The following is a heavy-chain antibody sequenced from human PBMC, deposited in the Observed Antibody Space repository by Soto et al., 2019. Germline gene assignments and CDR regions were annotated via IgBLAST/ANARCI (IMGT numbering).Heavy chain of an antibody. CDR3: ARTIAAAALSHGDY. CDR1: GFTFSSYA. Sequence: QPGGSLRLSCAASGFTFSSYAMSWVRQAPGKGLEWVSAISGSGGSTYYADSVKGRFTISRDNSKNTLYLQMNSLRAEDTAVYYCARTIAAAALSHGDYWGQGTLVTVSS. D-gene: IGHD6-13*01. CDR2: ISGSGGST. J-gene: IGHJ4*02. V-gene: IGHV3-23*01.